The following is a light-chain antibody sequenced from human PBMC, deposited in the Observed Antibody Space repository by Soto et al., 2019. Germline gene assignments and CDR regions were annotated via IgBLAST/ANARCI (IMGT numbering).Light chain of an antibody. Sequence: EIVLTQSPGTLSLSPGERATLSCRASQTVRNNYLAWYQQKPGQAPRLLIYGASTRATGIPARFSGSGSGTEFTLTISSLQSEDFAVYYCQQYNNWPLYTFGQGTRLEIK. CDR3: QQYNNWPLYT. V-gene: IGKV3-15*01. CDR1: QTVRNN. J-gene: IGKJ5*01. CDR2: GAS.